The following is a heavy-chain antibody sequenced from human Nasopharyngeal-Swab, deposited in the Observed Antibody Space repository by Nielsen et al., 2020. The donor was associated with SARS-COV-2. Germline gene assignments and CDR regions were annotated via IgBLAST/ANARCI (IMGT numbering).Heavy chain of an antibody. CDR3: AKDRDSGDDSDDYYHYYGMDV. CDR2: ISGSDHTT. Sequence: GGSLRLSCAASGFTFRSYAISWGRQAPGKGLEWVSVISGSDHTTYYADSVKGRFTISRDNSKNTVNLQMNSLRVEDTAIYYCAKDRDSGDDSDDYYHYYGMDVWGQGTTVTVFS. J-gene: IGHJ6*02. CDR1: GFTFRSYA. D-gene: IGHD5-12*01. V-gene: IGHV3-23*01.